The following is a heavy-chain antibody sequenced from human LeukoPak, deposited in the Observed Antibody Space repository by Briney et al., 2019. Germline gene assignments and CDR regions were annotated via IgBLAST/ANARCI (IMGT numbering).Heavy chain of an antibody. Sequence: SETLSLTCAVSGGSISSSNWWSWVRQPPGKGLEWIGEIYHSGSTNYNPSLKSRVTISVDKSKNQFSLKLSSVTAADTAVYYCARDMITFGGVSDDAFDIWGQGTMVTVSS. CDR1: GGSISSSNW. V-gene: IGHV4-4*02. CDR3: ARDMITFGGVSDDAFDI. CDR2: IYHSGST. J-gene: IGHJ3*02. D-gene: IGHD3-16*01.